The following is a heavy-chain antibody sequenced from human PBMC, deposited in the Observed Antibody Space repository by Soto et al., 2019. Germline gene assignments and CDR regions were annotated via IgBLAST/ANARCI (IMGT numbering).Heavy chain of an antibody. D-gene: IGHD3-10*01. V-gene: IGHV4-34*01. CDR2: VNHSGST. Sequence: QVQLQQWGAGLLTPAETLSLTCAVYGTSFSGFYWSWIRQPPGQGLEWFGEVNHSGSTNYHPFLKIRVTMPVATSKKQVLLKVTSVTAADTAMYYCPTTGSYGSGSSSLPHVDDGGQGTLGT. J-gene: IGHJ4*01. CDR3: PTTGSYGSGSSSLPHVDD. CDR1: GTSFSGFY.